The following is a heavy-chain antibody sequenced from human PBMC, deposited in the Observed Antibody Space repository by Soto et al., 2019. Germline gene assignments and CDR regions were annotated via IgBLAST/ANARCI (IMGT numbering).Heavy chain of an antibody. J-gene: IGHJ5*02. CDR1: GGSISSGDCY. CDR2: IYYSGST. D-gene: IGHD3-22*01. CDR3: ARLGAYYQSLDP. V-gene: IGHV4-30-4*01. Sequence: SETLSLTCTVSGGSISSGDCYWSWIRQPPGKGLEWIGYIYYSGSTYYNPSLKSRDTISVDTSKNQFSLKLSSVTAADTSVYYCARLGAYYQSLDPWGPGTLVTVSS.